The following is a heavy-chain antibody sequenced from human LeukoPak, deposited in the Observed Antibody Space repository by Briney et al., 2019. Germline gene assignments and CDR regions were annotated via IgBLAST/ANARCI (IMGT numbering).Heavy chain of an antibody. CDR3: ARALDRTIAAAAWFDP. V-gene: IGHV4-61*02. J-gene: IGHJ5*02. Sequence: PSETLSLTCTVSGGSISSGSYYWSWIRQPAGKGLEWIGRIYTSGSTNYNPSLKSRVTISVDTSKNQLSLKLSSVTAADTAVYYCARALDRTIAAAAWFDPWGQGTLVTVSS. CDR2: IYTSGST. CDR1: GGSISSGSYY. D-gene: IGHD6-13*01.